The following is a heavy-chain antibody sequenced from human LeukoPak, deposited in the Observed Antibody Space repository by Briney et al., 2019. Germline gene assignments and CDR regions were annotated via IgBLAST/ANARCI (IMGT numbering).Heavy chain of an antibody. V-gene: IGHV3-11*01. CDR1: GVTFSVYY. Sequence: GGSLRLSCAASGVTFSVYYMSWIRQAPGKGLEWGSYISSSGSTIYYADSVKGRFTISRDNAKNSLYLQMNRLRDEDTAVYYCARVAGARPNYYYYYMDVWGKGTTVSVSS. CDR2: ISSSGSTI. J-gene: IGHJ6*03. D-gene: IGHD2-21*01. CDR3: ARVAGARPNYYYYYMDV.